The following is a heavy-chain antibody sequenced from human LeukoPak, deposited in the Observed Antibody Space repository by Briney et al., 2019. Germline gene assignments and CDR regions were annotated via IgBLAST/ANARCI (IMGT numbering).Heavy chain of an antibody. Sequence: PSGTLSLTCAVSGGSISSSNWWSWVRQPPGKGLEWIGEIYHSGSTNYNPSLKSRVTISVDTSKNQFSLKLSSVTAADTAVYFCARQVDVGCSSTSCYGHGAFDIWGQGPVVTVSS. V-gene: IGHV4-4*02. CDR1: GGSISSSNW. D-gene: IGHD2-2*01. CDR2: IYHSGST. J-gene: IGHJ3*02. CDR3: ARQVDVGCSSTSCYGHGAFDI.